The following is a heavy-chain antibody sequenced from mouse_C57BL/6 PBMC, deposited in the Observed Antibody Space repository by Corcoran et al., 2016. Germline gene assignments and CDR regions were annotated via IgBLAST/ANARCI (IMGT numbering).Heavy chain of an antibody. D-gene: IGHD1-2*01. CDR3: ARRTARSNYYFDY. CDR2: INPNNGGT. CDR1: GYTFTDYN. V-gene: IGHV1-22*01. J-gene: IGHJ2*01. Sequence: EVQLQQSGPELVKPGASVKMSCKASGYTFTDYNMHWVKQSHGKSLEWIGYINPNNGGTSYNQKFKGKATLTVNKSSSTAYMELRSLTSDDSAVYYCARRTARSNYYFDYWGQGTTLTVSS.